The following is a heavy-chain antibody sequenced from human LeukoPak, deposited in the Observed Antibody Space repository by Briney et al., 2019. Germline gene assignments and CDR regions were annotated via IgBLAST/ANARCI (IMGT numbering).Heavy chain of an antibody. D-gene: IGHD3-10*01. CDR2: ISSSSSYI. CDR1: GFTFSSYS. CDR3: ARDPVLLWFGAFDY. J-gene: IGHJ4*02. V-gene: IGHV3-21*01. Sequence: GGSLRLSCAASGFTFSSYSMNWVRQAPGKGLEWVSSISSSSSYIYYADSVKGRFTISRDNAKNSLYLQMNSLRAEDTAVYYCARDPVLLWFGAFDYWGQGTLVTVSS.